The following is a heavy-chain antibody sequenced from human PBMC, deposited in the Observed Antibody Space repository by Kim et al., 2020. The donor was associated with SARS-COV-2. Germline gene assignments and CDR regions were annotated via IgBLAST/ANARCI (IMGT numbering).Heavy chain of an antibody. CDR2: IYPGDSDT. V-gene: IGHV5-51*01. Sequence: GESLKISCKGSGYSFTSYWIGWVRQMPGKGLEWMGIIYPGDSDTRYSPSFQGQVTISADKSISTAYLQWSSLKASDTAMYYCARLNPSVTTRGIYYYYGMDVWGQGTTVTVSS. D-gene: IGHD4-4*01. J-gene: IGHJ6*02. CDR1: GYSFTSYW. CDR3: ARLNPSVTTRGIYYYYGMDV.